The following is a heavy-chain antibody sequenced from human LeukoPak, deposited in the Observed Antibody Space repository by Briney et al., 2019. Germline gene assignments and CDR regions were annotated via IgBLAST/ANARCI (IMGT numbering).Heavy chain of an antibody. J-gene: IGHJ6*02. V-gene: IGHV3-30-3*01. CDR2: ISYDGSNK. CDR1: GFTFSSYA. D-gene: IGHD3-22*01. CDR3: ARGGITMIVVVTIKNYYYGMDV. Sequence: GGSLRLSCAASGFTFSSYAMSWVRQAPGKGLEGVAVISYDGSNKYYADSVKGRFTISRDNSMNTLYLQMNSLRAEDTAVYYCARGGITMIVVVTIKNYYYGMDVWGQGTTVTVSS.